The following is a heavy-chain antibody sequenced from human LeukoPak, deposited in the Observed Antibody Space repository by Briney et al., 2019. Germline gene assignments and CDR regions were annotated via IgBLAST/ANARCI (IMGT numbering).Heavy chain of an antibody. CDR2: IYYSGST. D-gene: IGHD3-22*01. J-gene: IGHJ3*02. Sequence: PSETLSLTCTVSGGSISSSSYYWGWIRQPPGKGLEWIGSIYYSGSTYYNPSLKSRVTISVDTSKNQFSLKLSSVTAADTAVYYCARQSDDSSGSHAFDIWGQGTMVTVSS. CDR1: GGSISSSSYY. CDR3: ARQSDDSSGSHAFDI. V-gene: IGHV4-39*01.